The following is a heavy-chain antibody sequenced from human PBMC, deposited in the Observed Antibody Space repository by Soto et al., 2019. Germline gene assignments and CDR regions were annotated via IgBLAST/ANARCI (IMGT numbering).Heavy chain of an antibody. V-gene: IGHV4-31*03. CDR3: ARETGYGLGAFDI. D-gene: IGHD5-12*01. J-gene: IGHJ3*02. CDR2: IYYSGST. CDR1: GDTISSGGYY. Sequence: QVQLQESGPGLVKPSQTLSLTCTVSGDTISSGGYYWAWIRQHPEKVLEWNGYIYYSGSTSYNPSFESRVSISVDTSKTHYSLNLNSVTAADATVYFCARETGYGLGAFDIWGQGTVVTVSS.